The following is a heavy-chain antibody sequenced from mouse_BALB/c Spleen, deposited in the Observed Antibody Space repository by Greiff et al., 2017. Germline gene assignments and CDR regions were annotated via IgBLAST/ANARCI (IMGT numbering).Heavy chain of an antibody. J-gene: IGHJ3*01. Sequence: DVKLVESGGGLVQPGGSRKLSCAASGFTFSSFGMHWVRQAPEKGLAWVAYISSGSSTIYYADTVKGRFTISRDNPKNTLFLQMTSLRSEDTAMYYCARSEDYYGYDVLAYWGQGTLVTVSA. CDR1: GFTFSSFG. V-gene: IGHV5-17*02. CDR3: ARSEDYYGYDVLAY. CDR2: ISSGSSTI. D-gene: IGHD2-2*01.